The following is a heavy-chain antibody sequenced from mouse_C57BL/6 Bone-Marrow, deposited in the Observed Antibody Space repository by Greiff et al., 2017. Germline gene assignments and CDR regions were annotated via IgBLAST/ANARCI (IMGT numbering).Heavy chain of an antibody. D-gene: IGHD1-1*01. Sequence: QVQLQQPGAELVKPGASVKMSCKASGYTFTSYWITWVKQRPGQGLKWIGDIYPGSGSTNYNEKFKSKATLTVDTSSSTAYMQLSSLTSEDSAVYYCAFYYYGSFYFDYWGQGTTLTVSS. V-gene: IGHV1-55*01. CDR2: IYPGSGST. CDR1: GYTFTSYW. J-gene: IGHJ2*01. CDR3: AFYYYGSFYFDY.